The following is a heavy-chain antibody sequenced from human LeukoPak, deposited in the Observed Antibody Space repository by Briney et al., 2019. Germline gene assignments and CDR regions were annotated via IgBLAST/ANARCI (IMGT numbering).Heavy chain of an antibody. J-gene: IGHJ6*02. D-gene: IGHD6-13*01. CDR3: AREERYSSSWGRYYYYGMDV. CDR1: GGSISSYY. V-gene: IGHV4-59*12. Sequence: SETLSLTCTVSGGSISSYYWSWLRQPPGKGLEWIGYIYYCGSTNYNPSLKRRVTISVDTSQNQFSLKLSSVTAADTAVYYCAREERYSSSWGRYYYYGMDVWGQGTTVTVSS. CDR2: IYYCGST.